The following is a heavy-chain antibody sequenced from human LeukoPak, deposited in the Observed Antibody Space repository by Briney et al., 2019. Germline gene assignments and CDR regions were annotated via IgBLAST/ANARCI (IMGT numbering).Heavy chain of an antibody. CDR3: ARGKVGAKEGIDY. CDR1: GGTFSSYA. Sequence: GASVEVSCKASGGTFSSYAISWVRQAPGQGLEWMGGIIPIFGTANYAQKFQGRVTITTDESTSTAYMELSSLRSEDTAVYYCARGKVGAKEGIDYWGQGTLVTVSS. D-gene: IGHD1-26*01. V-gene: IGHV1-69*05. J-gene: IGHJ4*02. CDR2: IIPIFGTA.